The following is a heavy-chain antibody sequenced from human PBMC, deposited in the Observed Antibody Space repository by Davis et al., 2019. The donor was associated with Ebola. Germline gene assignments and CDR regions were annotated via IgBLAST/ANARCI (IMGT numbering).Heavy chain of an antibody. CDR3: ASWDWLSYFDY. J-gene: IGHJ4*02. CDR2: ISYDGSNK. CDR1: GSTFSSYA. Sequence: GESLKISCAASGSTFSSYAMHWVHQAPGKGLEWVAVISYDGSNKYYADPVKGRFTISRANAKNSLYRQMNSLRDEDTAVYYCASWDWLSYFDYWGQGTLVTVSS. V-gene: IGHV3-30*04. D-gene: IGHD3/OR15-3a*01.